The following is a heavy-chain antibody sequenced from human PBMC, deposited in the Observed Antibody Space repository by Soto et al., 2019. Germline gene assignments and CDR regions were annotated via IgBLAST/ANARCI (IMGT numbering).Heavy chain of an antibody. V-gene: IGHV2-5*02. J-gene: IGHJ5*02. CDR1: GISLSTSGVG. CDR2: IFWDGDK. Sequence: QITLKESCPTLVKPTQTLTLTCTFSGISLSTSGVGVCWLRQPPGKALEWLALIFWDGDKRYSPSLKSRLTITKDTSRNQVVLTMTNMDPVDTATYYCAHRPLGELVYHWGQGTLVTVSS. CDR3: AHRPLGELVYH. D-gene: IGHD6-13*01.